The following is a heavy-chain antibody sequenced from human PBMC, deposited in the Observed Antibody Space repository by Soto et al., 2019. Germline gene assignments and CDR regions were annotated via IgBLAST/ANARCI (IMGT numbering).Heavy chain of an antibody. CDR1: GGSISSGGYS. V-gene: IGHV4-31*03. CDR2: IYYSGST. J-gene: IGHJ5*02. Sequence: PSETLSLTCTVSGGSISSGGYSWSWIRQHPGKGLEWIGYIYYSGSTYYNPSLKSRVTISVDTSKNQFSLKLSSVTAADTAVYYCARVIATAYNWFDPWGQGTLVTVSS. CDR3: ARVIATAYNWFDP. D-gene: IGHD6-13*01.